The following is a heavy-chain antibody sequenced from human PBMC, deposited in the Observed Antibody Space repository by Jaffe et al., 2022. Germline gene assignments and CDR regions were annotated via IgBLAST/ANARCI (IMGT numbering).Heavy chain of an antibody. CDR2: INHSGST. V-gene: IGHV4-34*01. D-gene: IGHD5-12*01. CDR3: ARGPRGYSGYAPRSVHWFDP. Sequence: QVQLQQWGAGLLKPSETLSLTCAVYGGSFSGYYWSWIRQPPGKGLEWIGEINHSGSTNYNPSLKSRVTISVDTSKNQFSLKLSSVTAADTAVYYCARGPRGYSGYAPRSVHWFDPWGQGTLVTVSS. CDR1: GGSFSGYY. J-gene: IGHJ5*02.